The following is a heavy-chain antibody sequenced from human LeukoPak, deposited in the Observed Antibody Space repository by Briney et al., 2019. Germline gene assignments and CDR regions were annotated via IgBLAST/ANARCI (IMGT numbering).Heavy chain of an antibody. V-gene: IGHV3-74*01. D-gene: IGHD1-26*01. CDR1: GFTFSRNW. Sequence: GGSLRLSCEASGFTFSRNWMHWVRQAPGKGLVWVSRINGDGSSTSYADSVKGRFTVSRDNAKNTLHLQMNSLRAEDTAVYYCSGAYYHPTGDWGQGTLVTVSS. CDR3: SGAYYHPTGD. CDR2: INGDGSST. J-gene: IGHJ4*02.